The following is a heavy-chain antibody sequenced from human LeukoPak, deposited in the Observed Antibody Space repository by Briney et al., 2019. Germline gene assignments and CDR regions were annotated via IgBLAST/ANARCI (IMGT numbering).Heavy chain of an antibody. CDR2: INHSGST. Sequence: SETLSLTCAVYGGSFSGYYWSWIRQPPGKGLEWIGEINHSGSTNYNPSLKSRVTIPVDTSKNQFSLKLSSVTAADTAVYYCARNRGYSYGYDHYYYYMDVWGKGTTVTVSS. D-gene: IGHD5-18*01. J-gene: IGHJ6*03. V-gene: IGHV4-34*01. CDR1: GGSFSGYY. CDR3: ARNRGYSYGYDHYYYYMDV.